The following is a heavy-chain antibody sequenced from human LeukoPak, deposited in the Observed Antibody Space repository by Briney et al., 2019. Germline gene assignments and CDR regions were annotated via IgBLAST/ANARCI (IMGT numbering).Heavy chain of an antibody. Sequence: SETLSLTCTVSGGSITSGDYYWSWIRQPPGKGLEWIGYIYYSESTYYNPSLKSRVTFSVDTSKNHFSLKLTSVTAADTAVYYCARMVAATNWFDPWGRGTLVAVSS. CDR1: GGSITSGDYY. D-gene: IGHD2-15*01. CDR3: ARMVAATNWFDP. J-gene: IGHJ5*02. CDR2: IYYSEST. V-gene: IGHV4-30-4*01.